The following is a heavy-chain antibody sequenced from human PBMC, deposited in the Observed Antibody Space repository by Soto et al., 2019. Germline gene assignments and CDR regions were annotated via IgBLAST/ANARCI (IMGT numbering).Heavy chain of an antibody. Sequence: GGSLRLSCAASGFTFSSYAMSWVRQAPGKGLEWVSAISVSGGSTYYADSVKGRFTISRDNSKNTLYLQMNSLRAEDTAVYYCAKEVTMVRGVIPYYFDYWGQGTLVTVSS. CDR2: ISVSGGST. V-gene: IGHV3-23*01. D-gene: IGHD3-10*01. CDR1: GFTFSSYA. CDR3: AKEVTMVRGVIPYYFDY. J-gene: IGHJ4*02.